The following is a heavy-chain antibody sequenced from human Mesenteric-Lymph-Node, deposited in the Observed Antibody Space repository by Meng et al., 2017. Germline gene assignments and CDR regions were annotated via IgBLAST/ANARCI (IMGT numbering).Heavy chain of an antibody. CDR3: ARVEAIAAAGF. CDR1: GFTFNNYW. D-gene: IGHD6-13*01. V-gene: IGHV3-7*01. Sequence: GESLKISCAASGFTFNNYWMRWVRQAPGKGLEWVASIKQDGSEKYYVDSVKGRFTISRDNAKNSLYLQMNSLRAEDTAVYYCARVEAIAAAGFWGQGTLVTVSS. CDR2: IKQDGSEK. J-gene: IGHJ4*02.